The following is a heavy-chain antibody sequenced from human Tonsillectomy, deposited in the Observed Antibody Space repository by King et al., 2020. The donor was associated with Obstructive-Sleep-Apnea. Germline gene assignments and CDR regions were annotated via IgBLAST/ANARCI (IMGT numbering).Heavy chain of an antibody. CDR3: ASLGYCSGGSCYPFDY. CDR1: GYSFTTYW. Sequence: QLVQSGAEVKKPGESLKISCKGSGYSFTTYWIGWVRQMPGKGLEWMGIIYPGDSDTKYSPSFQGQVTISADKSISTAYLQWSSLKASDTAMYYCASLGYCSGGSCYPFDYWGQGTLVTVSS. D-gene: IGHD2-15*01. J-gene: IGHJ4*02. CDR2: IYPGDSDT. V-gene: IGHV5-51*01.